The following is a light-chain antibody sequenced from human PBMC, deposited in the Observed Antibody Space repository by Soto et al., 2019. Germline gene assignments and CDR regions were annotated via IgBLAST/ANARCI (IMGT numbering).Light chain of an antibody. CDR3: QQSYIIPLT. V-gene: IGKV1-39*01. J-gene: IGKJ4*01. Sequence: DIQMTQSPSSLSASVGDRVTITCRASQSVSTFLNWYQQKPGKAPKLLIYAASSLQSGVPSRFSGSGSGTDFTLTISTLQPEDFATYYCQQSYIIPLTFGGGTKVEI. CDR1: QSVSTF. CDR2: AAS.